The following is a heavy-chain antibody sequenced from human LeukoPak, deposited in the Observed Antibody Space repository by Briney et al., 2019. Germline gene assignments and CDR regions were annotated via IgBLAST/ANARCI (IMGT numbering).Heavy chain of an antibody. CDR1: GFTFSSYW. CDR3: ARNYDSSGLGGY. V-gene: IGHV3-74*01. Sequence: SGGSLRLSCAASGFTFSSYWMHWVRQAPGKGLVWVSRISPDGSITTYADSVRGRFTMSRDNAKNTLYLQMNSLRAEDTAVYYCARNYDSSGLGGYWGQGTLVTVSS. D-gene: IGHD3-22*01. J-gene: IGHJ4*02. CDR2: ISPDGSIT.